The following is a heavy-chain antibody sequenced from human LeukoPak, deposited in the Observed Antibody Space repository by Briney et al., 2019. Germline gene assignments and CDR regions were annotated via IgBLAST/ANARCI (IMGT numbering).Heavy chain of an antibody. V-gene: IGHV3-23*01. CDR1: GFTFTIYA. J-gene: IGHJ3*02. D-gene: IGHD3-3*01. CDR3: ARDRFFGVAPDAFDI. Sequence: GGSLRLSCAASGFTFTIYAMSWVRQAPGKGLEWVSAISGSGGSTYYADSVKGRFTISRDNSKNTLYLQMNSLRAEDTAVYYCARDRFFGVAPDAFDIWGQGTMVTVSS. CDR2: ISGSGGST.